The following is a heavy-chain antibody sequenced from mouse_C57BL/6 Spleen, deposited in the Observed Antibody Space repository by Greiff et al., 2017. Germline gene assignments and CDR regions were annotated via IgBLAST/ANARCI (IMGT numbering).Heavy chain of an antibody. J-gene: IGHJ4*01. CDR3: ARELRGAMDY. Sequence: EVQLQESGGGLVKPGGSLKLSCAASGFTFSDYGMHWVRQAPEKGLEWVAYISSGSSTIYYADTVKGRFTISRDNAKNTLFLQMTSLRSEDTAMYYCARELRGAMDYWGQGTSVTVSS. CDR2: ISSGSSTI. V-gene: IGHV5-17*01. CDR1: GFTFSDYG. D-gene: IGHD1-1*01.